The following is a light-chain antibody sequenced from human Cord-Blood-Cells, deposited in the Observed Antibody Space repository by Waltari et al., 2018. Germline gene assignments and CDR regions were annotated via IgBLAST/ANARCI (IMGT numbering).Light chain of an antibody. CDR1: SSNIGSNY. V-gene: IGLV1-47*01. Sequence: QSVLTQPPSASGTPGQRVTISCSGSSSNIGSNYVYWYQQLPGTAPKLLIYRNNPRPSGVPDRFSGSKSGTSASLAISGLRSEDEADYYCAAWDDSLSGLFGGGTKLT. CDR3: AAWDDSLSGL. J-gene: IGLJ3*02. CDR2: RNN.